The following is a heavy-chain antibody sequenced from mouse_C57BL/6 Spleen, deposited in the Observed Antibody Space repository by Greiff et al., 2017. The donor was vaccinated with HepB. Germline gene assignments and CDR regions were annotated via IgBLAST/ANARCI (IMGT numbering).Heavy chain of an antibody. J-gene: IGHJ1*03. CDR1: GYTFTSYW. Sequence: QVQLQQSGAELAKPGASVKLSCKASGYTFTSYWMHWVKQRPGQGLEWIGYINPSSGYTKYNQKFKDKATLTADKSSSTAYMQLSSLTYEDSAVYYCASSGSSYEWYFDVWGTGTTVTVSS. CDR2: INPSSGYT. D-gene: IGHD1-1*01. CDR3: ASSGSSYEWYFDV. V-gene: IGHV1-7*01.